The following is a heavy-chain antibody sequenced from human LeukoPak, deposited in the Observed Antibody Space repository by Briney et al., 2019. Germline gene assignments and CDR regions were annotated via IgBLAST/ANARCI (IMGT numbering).Heavy chain of an antibody. Sequence: APVKVSCKASGYTFTSYDINWVRQATGQGLEWMGWMNPNSGNTGYAQKLQGRVTMTTDTSTSTAYMELRSLRSDDTAVYYCARDSGDFWSGYYIPFDYWGQGTLVIVSS. CDR2: MNPNSGNT. D-gene: IGHD3-3*01. CDR1: GYTFTSYD. V-gene: IGHV1-8*01. J-gene: IGHJ4*02. CDR3: ARDSGDFWSGYYIPFDY.